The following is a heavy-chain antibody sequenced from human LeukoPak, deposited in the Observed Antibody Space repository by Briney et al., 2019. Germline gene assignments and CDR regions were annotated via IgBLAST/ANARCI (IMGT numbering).Heavy chain of an antibody. Sequence: PGGSLRLSCAASGFAFDDYAMHWVRQAPGKGLEWVSGISWNSGGIGYADSVKGRFTISRDNAKNSLYLQMNSLRAEDTALYYCAKDGRIAAAGYYFDYWGQGTLVTVSS. D-gene: IGHD6-13*01. J-gene: IGHJ4*02. CDR1: GFAFDDYA. CDR3: AKDGRIAAAGYYFDY. CDR2: ISWNSGGI. V-gene: IGHV3-9*01.